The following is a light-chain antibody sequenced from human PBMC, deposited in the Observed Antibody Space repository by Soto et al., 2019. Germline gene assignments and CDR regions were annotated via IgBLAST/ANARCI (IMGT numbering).Light chain of an antibody. CDR1: QSISSW. CDR3: QQYKTYWT. V-gene: IGKV1-5*01. Sequence: CKLAVSGEGGDSVGCRASQSISSWLACYQQKPGKAPKLLIYDASSLESGVRSRFSGSGSGTEITRTMCRQPPDAVATNYGQQYKTYWTVGEGTKVDIK. CDR2: DAS. J-gene: IGKJ1*01.